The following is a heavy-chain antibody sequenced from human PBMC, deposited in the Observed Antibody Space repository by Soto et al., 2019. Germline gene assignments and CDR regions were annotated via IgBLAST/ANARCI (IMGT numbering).Heavy chain of an antibody. J-gene: IGHJ6*03. Sequence: SETLSLTCTVSGGSISSYYWSWIRQPPGKGLEWIGYIYYSGSTNYNPSLKSRVTISVDTSKNQFSLKLSSVTAADTAVYYCARGNDYYYYMDVWGKGTTVTVSS. V-gene: IGHV4-59*01. CDR3: ARGNDYYYYMDV. CDR2: IYYSGST. CDR1: GGSISSYY.